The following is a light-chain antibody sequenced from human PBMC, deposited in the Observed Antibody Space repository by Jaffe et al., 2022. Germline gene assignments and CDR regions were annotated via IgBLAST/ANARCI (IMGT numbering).Light chain of an antibody. Sequence: DIQMTQSPSSLSASVGDTVTIACRASQSVSSYLHWYQQKPGLAPKLLIFAASTLQDGVLSHFSGSGAGTNFTLTITSLQPEDFATYYCQQSYSTPYSFGQGTKVEI. CDR1: QSVSSY. V-gene: IGKV1-39*01. CDR3: QQSYSTPYS. J-gene: IGKJ2*03. CDR2: AAS.